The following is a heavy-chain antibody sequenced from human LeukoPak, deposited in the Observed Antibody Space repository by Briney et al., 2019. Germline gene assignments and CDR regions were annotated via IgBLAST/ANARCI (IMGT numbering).Heavy chain of an antibody. D-gene: IGHD6-6*01. Sequence: GESLKISCKGSGDSFTNYWIGWVRQMPGRGLEWMGIIYPGDSDTRYSPSFQGQVTISADKSISTAYLQWSSLKASDTAMYYCARSPRSDYFDYWGQGALVTVSS. CDR1: GDSFTNYW. J-gene: IGHJ4*02. CDR2: IYPGDSDT. CDR3: ARSPRSDYFDY. V-gene: IGHV5-51*01.